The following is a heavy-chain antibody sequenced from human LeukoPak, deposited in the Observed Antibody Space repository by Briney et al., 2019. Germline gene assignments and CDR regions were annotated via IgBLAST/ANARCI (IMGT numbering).Heavy chain of an antibody. J-gene: IGHJ3*02. CDR1: GFTFSSYW. D-gene: IGHD2-2*02. CDR2: IKQDGSEK. CDR3: ARDLVVPAAIVGAFDI. Sequence: QSGGSLRLSCAASGFTFSSYWMSWVRQAPGKGLEWVANIKQDGSEKYYVHSVKGRFTISRDNAKNSLYLQMNSLRAEDTAVYYCARDLVVPAAIVGAFDIWGQGTMVTVSS. V-gene: IGHV3-7*01.